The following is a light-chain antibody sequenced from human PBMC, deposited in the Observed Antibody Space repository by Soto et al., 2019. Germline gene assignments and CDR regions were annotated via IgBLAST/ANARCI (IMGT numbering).Light chain of an antibody. CDR1: QGIGDW. CDR3: QHAHSLSWT. J-gene: IGKJ1*01. CDR2: SAS. V-gene: IGKV1-12*01. Sequence: DSQMVTIPSTACASAGDRVAIYRRASQGIGDWVAWYQQKPGEAPKLLMYSASFLHSGVPSRFTGSGSGTEFSLTISGLQPEDFATYFCQHAHSLSWTFGQGTKVDIK.